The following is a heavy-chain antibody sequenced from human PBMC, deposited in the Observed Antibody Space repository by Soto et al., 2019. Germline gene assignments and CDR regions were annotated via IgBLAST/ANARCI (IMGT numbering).Heavy chain of an antibody. CDR3: ARHFGGWYYYDSSGYYPGYFQH. D-gene: IGHD3-22*01. CDR2: IYCSGST. CDR1: GGSISSSSYY. Sequence: SETLSLTCTVSGGSISSSSYYWGWIRQPPGKGLEWIGSIYCSGSTYYNPSLKSRVTISVDTSKNQFSLKLSSVTAADTAVYYCARHFGGWYYYDSSGYYPGYFQHWGQGTLVTVSS. J-gene: IGHJ1*01. V-gene: IGHV4-39*01.